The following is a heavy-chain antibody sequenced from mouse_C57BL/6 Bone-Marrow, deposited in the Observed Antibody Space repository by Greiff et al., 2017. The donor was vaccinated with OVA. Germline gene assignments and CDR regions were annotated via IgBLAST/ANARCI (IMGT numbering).Heavy chain of an antibody. Sequence: QVQLQQSGPELAKPGASVKISCKAFGYAFSSSWMNWVKPSSGKGLVWLGRIYPGDGDATYNGRCKGTATLPADKSSSTAYMQLSSLTSEDSAVYFCAREGYGVTTRAWFAYWGQGTLVTVSA. D-gene: IGHD2-2*01. J-gene: IGHJ3*01. CDR2: IYPGDGDA. V-gene: IGHV1-82*01. CDR1: GYAFSSSW. CDR3: AREGYGVTTRAWFAY.